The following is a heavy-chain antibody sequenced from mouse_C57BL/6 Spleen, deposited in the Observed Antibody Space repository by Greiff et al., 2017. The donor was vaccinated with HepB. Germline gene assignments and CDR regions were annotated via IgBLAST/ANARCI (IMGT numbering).Heavy chain of an antibody. CDR2: IRSKSNNYAT. Sequence: EVKLQESGGGLVQPKGSLKLSCAASGFSFNTYAMNWVRQAPGKGLEWVARIRSKSNNYATYYADSVKDRVTISRDDSESMLYLQMNNLKTEDTAMYYCVRQEGTWFAYWGQGTLVTVSA. CDR3: VRQEGTWFAY. J-gene: IGHJ3*01. V-gene: IGHV10-1*01. CDR1: GFSFNTYA.